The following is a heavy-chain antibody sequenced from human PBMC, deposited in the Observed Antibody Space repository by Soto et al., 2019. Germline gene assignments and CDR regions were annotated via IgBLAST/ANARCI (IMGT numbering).Heavy chain of an antibody. D-gene: IGHD3-9*01. CDR2: MNPKSGNT. CDR3: ARIVNYDILTGYEYYGMDV. Sequence: ASVKVSCTASGYALTSYDANWVRQATGQGLEWMGWMNPKSGNTGYAQKFQGRVTMTRKTSISTAYMELSSLRSEDTAVYYCARIVNYDILTGYEYYGMDVWGQGTTVTVSS. CDR1: GYALTSYD. V-gene: IGHV1-8*01. J-gene: IGHJ6*02.